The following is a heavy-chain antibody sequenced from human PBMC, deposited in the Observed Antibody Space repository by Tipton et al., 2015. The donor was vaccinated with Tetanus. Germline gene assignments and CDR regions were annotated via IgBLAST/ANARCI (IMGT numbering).Heavy chain of an antibody. D-gene: IGHD5-12*01. CDR2: IFPSGIT. CDR1: GASMNNYY. CDR3: ARENGGYDYYYYYGMDV. V-gene: IGHV4-4*07. J-gene: IGHJ6*02. Sequence: TLSLTCSVSGASMNNYYWSWIRQAAGEGLEWIGHIFPSGITKFNPSLSSRVSMSVDTSQNQISLTMTSVTAADTAVYYCARENGGYDYYYYYGMDVWGQGTTVTVSS.